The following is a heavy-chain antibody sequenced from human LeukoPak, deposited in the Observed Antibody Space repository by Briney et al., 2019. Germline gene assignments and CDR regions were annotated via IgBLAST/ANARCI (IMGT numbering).Heavy chain of an antibody. CDR1: GFGFSSYA. CDR3: AKVRLLGALDDAFDV. Sequence: LSGGSLRLSCAASGFGFSSYAMHWVRQAPGKGLEWVAFIRHDGSHHYHGDSVKGRFTISRDNSKNTLYLEMTSLRPEDTAVYYCAKVRLLGALDDAFDVWGQGTMVTV. CDR2: IRHDGSHH. D-gene: IGHD3-16*01. J-gene: IGHJ3*01. V-gene: IGHV3-30*02.